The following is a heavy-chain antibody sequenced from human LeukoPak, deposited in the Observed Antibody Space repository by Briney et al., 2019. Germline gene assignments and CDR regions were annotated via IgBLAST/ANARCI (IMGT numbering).Heavy chain of an antibody. Sequence: SVKVSCKASGGTFSSYAISWVRQAPGQGLEWMGGIIPIFGTANYAQKFQGRVTITADESTSTAYMELSSLRSEDMAVYYCARGLYCGGDCYYFDYWGQGTLVTVSS. CDR2: IIPIFGTA. J-gene: IGHJ4*02. D-gene: IGHD2-21*02. CDR3: ARGLYCGGDCYYFDY. CDR1: GGTFSSYA. V-gene: IGHV1-69*01.